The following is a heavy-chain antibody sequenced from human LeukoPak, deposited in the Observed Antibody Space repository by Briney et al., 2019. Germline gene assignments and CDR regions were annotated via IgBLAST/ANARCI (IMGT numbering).Heavy chain of an antibody. D-gene: IGHD1-26*01. J-gene: IGHJ5*02. V-gene: IGHV1-18*01. CDR2: ISAYNGNT. Sequence: ASVKVSCKASGYTFTSYSISWVRQAPGQGLEWMGWISAYNGNTNYAQKFQGRVTMTTDTSTSTAYMELRSLRSDDTAVYYCARRRGSGSPIGGWFDPWGQGTLVTVSS. CDR3: ARRRGSGSPIGGWFDP. CDR1: GYTFTSYS.